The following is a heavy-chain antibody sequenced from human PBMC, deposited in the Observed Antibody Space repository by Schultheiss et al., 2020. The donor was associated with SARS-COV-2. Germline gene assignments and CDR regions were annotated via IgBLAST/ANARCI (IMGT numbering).Heavy chain of an antibody. CDR1: GFTFSSYG. CDR2: ISYDGSNK. D-gene: IGHD6-13*01. V-gene: IGHV3-30*18. Sequence: GGSLRLSCAASGFTFSSYGMHWVRQAPGKGLEWVAVISYDGSNKYYADSVKGRFTISRDNSKNTLYLQMNSLRAEDTAVYYCAKDRVAGKRINYYYGMDVWGQGTTVTVSS. CDR3: AKDRVAGKRINYYYGMDV. J-gene: IGHJ6*02.